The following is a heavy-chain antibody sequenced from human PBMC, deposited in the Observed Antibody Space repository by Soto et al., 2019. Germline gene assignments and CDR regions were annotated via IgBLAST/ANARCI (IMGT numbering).Heavy chain of an antibody. D-gene: IGHD3-10*01. J-gene: IGHJ4*02. CDR2: IYYDGSTT. Sequence: QVQLVESGGGVVQPGRSLRLSCAASGFPFTTYGMHWVREGPGKGLEWVAVIYYDGSTTYYADSVKGRFTSSRDNSKTTPSLQLTSLRPEDTALYYCVGGPDSFVYRCQGTLVTVSS. CDR1: GFPFTTYG. CDR3: VGGPDSFVY. V-gene: IGHV3-30*03.